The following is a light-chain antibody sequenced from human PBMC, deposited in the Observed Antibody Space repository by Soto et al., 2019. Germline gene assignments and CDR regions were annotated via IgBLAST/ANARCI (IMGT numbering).Light chain of an antibody. CDR1: QSVDSN. CDR2: GAS. J-gene: IGKJ1*01. Sequence: DIVMTQSPATLSVSPGERATLSCRASQSVDSNLAWYQQKPGQAPRLLIYGASTRATGISARFSGSGSGTEFTLTISSLQSEDFGVYYCQQYNNWWTFGQGTKV. CDR3: QQYNNWWT. V-gene: IGKV3-15*01.